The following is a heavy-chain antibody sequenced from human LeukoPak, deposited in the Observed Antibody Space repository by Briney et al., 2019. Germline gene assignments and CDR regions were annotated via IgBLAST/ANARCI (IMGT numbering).Heavy chain of an antibody. CDR1: GYTFTGYY. D-gene: IGHD2/OR15-2a*01. J-gene: IGHJ3*02. Sequence: ASVKVSCKASGYTFTGYYMDWVRQAPGQGLEWMGWINPNSGGTNYAQKFQGRVTMTRDTSISTAYMELSRLRSDDTAVYYCAREDGEYDAFDIWGQGTMATVSS. V-gene: IGHV1-2*02. CDR3: AREDGEYDAFDI. CDR2: INPNSGGT.